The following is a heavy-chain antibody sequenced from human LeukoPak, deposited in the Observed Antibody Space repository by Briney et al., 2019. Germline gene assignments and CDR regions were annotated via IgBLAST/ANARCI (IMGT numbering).Heavy chain of an antibody. CDR2: INSDGSSA. Sequence: GGSLRLSCAASGFTFSYYWMHWVRQAPGKGLVWVSRINSDGSSASYADSVKGRFTISRDNAKNTLYLQMNSLRAEDTAVYYCAREGGYDPFKYWGQGTLVTVSS. V-gene: IGHV3-74*01. J-gene: IGHJ4*02. D-gene: IGHD5-12*01. CDR1: GFTFSYYW. CDR3: AREGGYDPFKY.